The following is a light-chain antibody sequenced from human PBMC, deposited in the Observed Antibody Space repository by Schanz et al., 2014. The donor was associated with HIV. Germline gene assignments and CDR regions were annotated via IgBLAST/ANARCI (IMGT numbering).Light chain of an antibody. Sequence: QSVLTQPPSVSGAPGQRVTISCAGNSSNIGAGYDVHWYQQLPGTAPKLLIYGNNNRPSGIPDRFSGSKSDTSASLAITGLQSEDEAAYYCQSYDSGLSGSVFGGGTKVTVL. CDR2: GNN. V-gene: IGLV1-40*01. J-gene: IGLJ3*02. CDR3: QSYDSGLSGSV. CDR1: SSNIGAGYD.